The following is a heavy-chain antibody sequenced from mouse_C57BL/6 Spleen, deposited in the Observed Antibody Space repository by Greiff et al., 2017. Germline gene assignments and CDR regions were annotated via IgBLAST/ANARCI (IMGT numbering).Heavy chain of an antibody. D-gene: IGHD6-1*01. J-gene: IGHJ3*01. V-gene: IGHV5-17*01. Sequence: EVKLVESGGGLVKPGGSLKLSCAASGFTFSDYGMHWVRQAPEKGLEWVAYISSGSSTIYYADTVKGRFTISRDNAKDTLFLQMTSLRSEDTAMYYCAGLLAWAYWGQGTLVTVSA. CDR1: GFTFSDYG. CDR2: ISSGSSTI. CDR3: AGLLAWAY.